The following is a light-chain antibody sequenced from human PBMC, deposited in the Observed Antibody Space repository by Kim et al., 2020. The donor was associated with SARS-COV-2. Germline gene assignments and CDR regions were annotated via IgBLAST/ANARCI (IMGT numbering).Light chain of an antibody. Sequence: GQSVPISCTGTGSDVGGYNYVSWYHHHPGKAPKLMIYEVNKRPSGVPDRFSGSKSGNTASLTVSGLQAEDEADYYCNSYADTNNLIFGGGTQLTVL. V-gene: IGLV2-8*01. J-gene: IGLJ2*01. CDR3: NSYADTNNLI. CDR2: EVN. CDR1: GSDVGGYNY.